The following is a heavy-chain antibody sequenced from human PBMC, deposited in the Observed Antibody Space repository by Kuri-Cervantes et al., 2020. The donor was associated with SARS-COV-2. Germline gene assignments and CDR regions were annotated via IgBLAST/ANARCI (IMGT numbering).Heavy chain of an antibody. J-gene: IGHJ6*03. V-gene: IGHV1-69*13. Sequence: SVKVSCKASGGTFSSYAISWVRQAPGQGLEWMGGIIPIFGTANYAQKFQGRVTITADESTSTAYMELSSLRSEDTAVYYCARARWSTLGWSQLKPYYMDVWGKGTTVTVSS. CDR3: ARARWSTLGWSQLKPYYMDV. CDR2: IIPIFGTA. CDR1: GGTFSSYA. D-gene: IGHD4/OR15-4a*01.